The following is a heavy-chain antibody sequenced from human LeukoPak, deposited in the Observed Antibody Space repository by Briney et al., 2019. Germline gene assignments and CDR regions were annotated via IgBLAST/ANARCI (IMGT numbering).Heavy chain of an antibody. D-gene: IGHD2/OR15-2a*01. Sequence: GGSLRLSCAASGFTFSGFSMHWIRQAPGRGLEYVSAINGNGDKTFYTDSVRGKFTIFRDNSKNTLFLQMGSLRGEDTALYFCARIGMENFYDLWGQGTLVTVSS. CDR2: INGNGDKT. J-gene: IGHJ5*02. V-gene: IGHV3-64*02. CDR1: GFTFSGFS. CDR3: ARIGMENFYDL.